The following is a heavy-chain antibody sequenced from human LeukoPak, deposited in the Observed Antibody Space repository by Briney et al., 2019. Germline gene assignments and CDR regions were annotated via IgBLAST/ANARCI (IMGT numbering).Heavy chain of an antibody. CDR3: ARGSFYRGIAAAGQGYYYYMDV. CDR2: MNPNSGNT. CDR1: GYTFTSYD. D-gene: IGHD6-13*01. J-gene: IGHJ6*03. Sequence: ASVKVSCKASGYTFTSYDINWVRQATGQGLEWMGWMNPNSGNTGYAQKFQGRVTITRNTSISTAYMELSSLRSEDTAVYYCARGSFYRGIAAAGQGYYYYMDVWGKGTTVTVSS. V-gene: IGHV1-8*03.